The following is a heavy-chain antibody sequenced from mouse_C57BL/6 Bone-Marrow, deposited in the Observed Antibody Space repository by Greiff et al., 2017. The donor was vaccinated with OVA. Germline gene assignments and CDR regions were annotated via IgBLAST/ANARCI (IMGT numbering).Heavy chain of an antibody. CDR1: GYSITSDY. Sequence: EVKLVESGPGLAKPSQTLSLTCSVTGYSITSDYWNWIRKFPGNKLEYMGYISYSGSTYYNPSLKSRISITRDTSKNQYYLQLKSVTTEDTATYYCARVTYYYGSSYRYFDVWGTGTTVTVSS. CDR3: ARVTYYYGSSYRYFDV. D-gene: IGHD1-1*01. CDR2: ISYSGST. V-gene: IGHV3-8*01. J-gene: IGHJ1*03.